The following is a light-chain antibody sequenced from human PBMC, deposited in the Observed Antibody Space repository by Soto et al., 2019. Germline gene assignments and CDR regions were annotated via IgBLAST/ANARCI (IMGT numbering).Light chain of an antibody. CDR3: QHYGSSPGLIT. V-gene: IGKV3-20*01. CDR2: DAA. J-gene: IGKJ3*01. CDR1: QNVRNTY. Sequence: DIVLTQSQATLSLSPGERATLSCRASQNVRNTYLAWYQQQPGQAPPLLIFDAASRATGIPDRFSCSGSGTDFTLTISRLEPEDFAVYYCQHYGSSPGLITFGPGTKVDIK.